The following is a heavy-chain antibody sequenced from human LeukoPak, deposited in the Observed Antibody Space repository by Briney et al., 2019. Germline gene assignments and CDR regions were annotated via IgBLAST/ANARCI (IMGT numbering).Heavy chain of an antibody. CDR3: AKGYYYDSKLFDY. CDR2: INWNGGST. CDR1: GFTFSSYS. Sequence: TGGSLRLSCAASGFTFSSYSMNWVRQAPGKGLEWVSGINWNGGSTGYADSVKGRFTISRDNAKNSLYLQMNSLRAEDTALYYCAKGYYYDSKLFDYWGQGTLVTVSS. V-gene: IGHV3-20*04. D-gene: IGHD3-22*01. J-gene: IGHJ4*02.